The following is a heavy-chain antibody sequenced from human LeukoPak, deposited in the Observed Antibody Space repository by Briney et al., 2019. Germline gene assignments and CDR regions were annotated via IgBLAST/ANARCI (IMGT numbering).Heavy chain of an antibody. CDR2: INPNSGGT. J-gene: IGHJ4*02. V-gene: IGHV1-2*02. CDR3: ARDRESRLLFSY. Sequence: ASVKVSCKASGYTFTGYYMPWVRQAPGQGLEWMGWINPNSGGTNYAQTFQGRVTMTRDTSISTAYMELSRLRSDGTAVYYCARDRESRLLFSYWGQGTLVTVSS. D-gene: IGHD2-21*02. CDR1: GYTFTGYY.